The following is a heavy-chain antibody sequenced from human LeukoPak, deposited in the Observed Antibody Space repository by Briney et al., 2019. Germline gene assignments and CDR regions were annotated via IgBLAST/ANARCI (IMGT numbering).Heavy chain of an antibody. CDR2: IYPGDSDT. D-gene: IGHD6-6*01. V-gene: IGHV5-51*01. J-gene: IGHJ4*02. CDR1: GYSFTIYW. CDR3: ARLIAARHFDY. Sequence: GESLKISCKASGYSFTIYWIGWVRQMPGKGLEWMGIIYPGDSDTRYSPSFQGQVTISANKSISTAYLQWSSLEASDTAMYYCARLIAARHFDYWGQGTLVTVSS.